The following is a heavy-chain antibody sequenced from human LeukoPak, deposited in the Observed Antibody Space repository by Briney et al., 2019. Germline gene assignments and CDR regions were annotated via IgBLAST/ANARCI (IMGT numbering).Heavy chain of an antibody. V-gene: IGHV4-30-4*08. D-gene: IGHD4-17*01. Sequence: SETLSLTCTVSGGSISSGDYYWSWIRQPPGKGLEGIGYIYYSGSTYYNPSLKSRVTISVDTSKNQFSLKLSSVTAADTAVYYCASALSYGDYVLYYFDYWGQGTLVTVSS. CDR3: ASALSYGDYVLYYFDY. CDR2: IYYSGST. CDR1: GGSISSGDYY. J-gene: IGHJ4*02.